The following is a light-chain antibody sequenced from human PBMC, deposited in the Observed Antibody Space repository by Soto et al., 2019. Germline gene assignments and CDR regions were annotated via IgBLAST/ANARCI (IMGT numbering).Light chain of an antibody. V-gene: IGKV3-15*01. J-gene: IGKJ1*01. CDR2: GAS. CDR3: QQYNNWPRGT. CDR1: QSVSSN. Sequence: EIVMTQSPATLSVSPWERATLSCRASQSVSSNLAWYQQKPDQAPRLLIYGASTRATGIPARFSGSGSGTEFTLTISSLQSEDFAVYYCQQYNNWPRGTFGQGTKVDIK.